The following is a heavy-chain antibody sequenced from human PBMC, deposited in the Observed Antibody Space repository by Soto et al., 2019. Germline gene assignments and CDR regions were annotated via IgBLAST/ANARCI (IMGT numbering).Heavy chain of an antibody. CDR2: MNPGSGKT. CDR3: ARMASAGTLNWFDP. D-gene: IGHD6-13*01. Sequence: ASVKVSCKASGYTFVNFGISWVRQAVGQGVDWLGWMNPGSGKTGYASKFQGRVAMTRDASTGTSHLEVSSLTSDDTAVYYCARMASAGTLNWFDPWGQGTLVTVSS. J-gene: IGHJ5*02. CDR1: GYTFVNFG. V-gene: IGHV1-8*02.